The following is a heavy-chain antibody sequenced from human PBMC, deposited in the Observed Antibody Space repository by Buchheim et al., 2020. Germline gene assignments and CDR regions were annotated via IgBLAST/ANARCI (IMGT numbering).Heavy chain of an antibody. D-gene: IGHD2-8*01. Sequence: QVQLVESGGGVVQPGRSLRLSCAASGFTFSSYAMHWVRQAPGKGLEWVAVISYDGSNKYYADSVKGRFTISRDTSKNTLYLQMNSLRAEDTAVYYCARNGYCTNGVCWAYGMDVWGQGTT. CDR3: ARNGYCTNGVCWAYGMDV. V-gene: IGHV3-30*04. J-gene: IGHJ6*02. CDR2: ISYDGSNK. CDR1: GFTFSSYA.